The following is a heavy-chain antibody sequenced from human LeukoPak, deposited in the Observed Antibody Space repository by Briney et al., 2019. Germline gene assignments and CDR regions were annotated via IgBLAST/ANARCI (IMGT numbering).Heavy chain of an antibody. J-gene: IGHJ4*02. CDR2: IYTSGST. CDR3: ARFDYYDSSGYYDY. V-gene: IGHV4-61*02. Sequence: TSETLSLTCTVSGGSISSGSYYWSWIRQPAGKGLEWIGRIYTSGSTNYNPSLKSRVTISVDTSKNQFSLKLSSVTAADTAVYYCARFDYYDSSGYYDYWGQGTLVTVSS. D-gene: IGHD3-22*01. CDR1: GGSISSGSYY.